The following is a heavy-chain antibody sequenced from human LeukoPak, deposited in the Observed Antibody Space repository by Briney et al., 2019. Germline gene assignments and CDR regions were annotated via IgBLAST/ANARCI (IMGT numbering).Heavy chain of an antibody. D-gene: IGHD6-19*01. CDR3: AREVWGYSSGWYNFDY. Sequence: GGSLRLSCAASGFTFSSYSMNWVRQAPGKGLEWVSYISSSSSTIYYADSVKGRFTISRDNAKNSLYLQMNSLRAEDTAVYYCAREVWGYSSGWYNFDYWGQGTLVTVSS. CDR1: GFTFSSYS. J-gene: IGHJ4*02. V-gene: IGHV3-48*01. CDR2: ISSSSSTI.